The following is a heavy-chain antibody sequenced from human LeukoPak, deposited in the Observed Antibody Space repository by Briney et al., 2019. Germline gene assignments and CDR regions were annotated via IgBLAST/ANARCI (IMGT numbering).Heavy chain of an antibody. Sequence: SETLSLTCAVSGYSISSRNWWGWIRQPPGKGLEWIGYIYYSGSTYYNSSLKSRVTMSVDTSTNQFSLKLSSVTDVDTAVYYCARRSSSGDYFDYWGQGTLVTVSS. V-gene: IGHV4-28*01. D-gene: IGHD6-19*01. CDR1: GYSISSRNW. J-gene: IGHJ4*02. CDR2: IYYSGST. CDR3: ARRSSSGDYFDY.